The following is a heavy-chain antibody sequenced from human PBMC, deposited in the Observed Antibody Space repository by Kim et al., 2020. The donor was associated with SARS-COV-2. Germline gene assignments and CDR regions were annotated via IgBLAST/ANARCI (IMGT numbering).Heavy chain of an antibody. D-gene: IGHD3-16*01. Sequence: ASVKVSCKASGYTFTSYAMHWVRQAPGQRLEWMGWINAGNGNTKYSQKFQGRVTITRDTSASTAYMELSSLRSEDTAVYYCARSFDLGLPGPTPTKPFDYWGQGTLVTVSS. V-gene: IGHV1-3*01. CDR2: INAGNGNT. CDR1: GYTFTSYA. J-gene: IGHJ4*02. CDR3: ARSFDLGLPGPTPTKPFDY.